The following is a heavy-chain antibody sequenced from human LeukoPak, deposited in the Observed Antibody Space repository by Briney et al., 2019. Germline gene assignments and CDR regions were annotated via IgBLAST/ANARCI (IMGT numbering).Heavy chain of an antibody. D-gene: IGHD6-13*01. CDR2: INPNSGGT. CDR3: ARAGRLGYSSSWRYYFDY. V-gene: IGHV1-2*02. J-gene: IGHJ4*02. CDR1: GYTFTSYG. Sequence: ASVKVSCKASGYTFTSYGISWVRQAPGQGLEWMGWINPNSGGTNYAQKFQGRVTMTRDTSISTAYMELSRLRSDDTAVYYCARAGRLGYSSSWRYYFDYWGQGTLVTVSS.